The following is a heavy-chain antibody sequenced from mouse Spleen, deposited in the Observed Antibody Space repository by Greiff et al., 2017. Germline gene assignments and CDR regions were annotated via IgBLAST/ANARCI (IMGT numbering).Heavy chain of an antibody. CDR3: ARRDSYYSPFAY. CDR2: IDPSDSYT. CDR1: GYTFTSYW. Sequence: VQLQQPGAELVKPGASVKLSCKASGYTFTSYWMQWVKQRPGQGLEWIGEIDPSDSYTNYNQKFKGKATLTVDTSSSTAYMQLSSLTSEDSAVYYCARRDSYYSPFAYWGQGTLVTVSA. D-gene: IGHD2-12*01. V-gene: IGHV1-50*01. J-gene: IGHJ3*01.